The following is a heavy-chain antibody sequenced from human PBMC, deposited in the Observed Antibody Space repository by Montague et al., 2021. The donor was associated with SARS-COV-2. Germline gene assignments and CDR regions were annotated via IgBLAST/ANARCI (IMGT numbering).Heavy chain of an antibody. J-gene: IGHJ3*01. CDR3: ASAFYGDHWAFDV. Sequence: RQCPSRDLEWLGRTYYRSWWRSQYPGSLESRITISGDTSKNQFSLQLNSVTPEDTAVYYCASAFYGDHWAFDVWGQGTMVTVSS. V-gene: IGHV6-1*01. D-gene: IGHD3-3*02. CDR2: TYYRSWWRS.